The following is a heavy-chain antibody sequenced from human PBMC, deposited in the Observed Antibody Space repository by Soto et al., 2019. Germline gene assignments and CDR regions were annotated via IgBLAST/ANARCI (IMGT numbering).Heavy chain of an antibody. D-gene: IGHD4-17*01. CDR1: GGSISSGGYY. CDR3: AREAYYGDSTGGMDV. CDR2: IYYSGST. J-gene: IGHJ6*02. Sequence: SETLSLTCTVSGGSISSGGYYWSWIRQHPGKGLEWIGYIYYSGSTYYNPSLKSRVTISVDTSKNQFSLKLSSVTAADTAVYYCAREAYYGDSTGGMDVWGQGTTVTVSS. V-gene: IGHV4-31*03.